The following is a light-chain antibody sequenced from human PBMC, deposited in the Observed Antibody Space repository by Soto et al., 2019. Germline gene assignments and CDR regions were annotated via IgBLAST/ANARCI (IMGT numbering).Light chain of an antibody. V-gene: IGLV2-14*01. J-gene: IGLJ1*01. Sequence: QSALTQPASVSGSRGQSITISCTGTSSDVGGYNSVSWYQLHPGKAPKLIIYEVTNRPSGVSHRFSGSKSGNTASLTISGLQAEDETDYYCSSYTGSTSYVFGTGTKVTVL. CDR3: SSYTGSTSYV. CDR1: SSDVGGYNS. CDR2: EVT.